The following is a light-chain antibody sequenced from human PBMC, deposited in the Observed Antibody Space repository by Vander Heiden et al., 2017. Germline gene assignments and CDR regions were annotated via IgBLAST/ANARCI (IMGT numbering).Light chain of an antibody. CDR2: GAS. CDR1: HCVSSSY. CDR3: QQYDSSPLT. Sequence: ETVFTLSPGPLSWSPGESATLPCMVCHCVSSSYLAWYQQKPGQAPRLLIYGASSRDTGIPDRFSGSGSGTDFTLTISSLEAEDVAVYYCQQYDSSPLTFGRGTKVXIK. J-gene: IGKJ1*01. V-gene: IGKV3-20*01.